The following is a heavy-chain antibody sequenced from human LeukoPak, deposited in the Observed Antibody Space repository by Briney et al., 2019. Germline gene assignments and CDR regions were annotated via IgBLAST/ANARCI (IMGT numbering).Heavy chain of an antibody. D-gene: IGHD2-15*01. J-gene: IGHJ6*03. CDR1: GFTFSSYG. CDR3: AKDERDIVVVVASYYYYYYMDV. Sequence: GGSLRLSCAASGFTFSSYGMHWVRQAPGKGLEWVAFIRYDGSNKYYADSVKGRFTISRDNSKNTLYLQMNSLRAEDTAVYYCAKDERDIVVVVASYYYYYYMDVWGKGATVTISS. V-gene: IGHV3-30*02. CDR2: IRYDGSNK.